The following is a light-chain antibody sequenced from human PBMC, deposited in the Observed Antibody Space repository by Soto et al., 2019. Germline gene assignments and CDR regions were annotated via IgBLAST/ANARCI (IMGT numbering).Light chain of an antibody. Sequence: EIVMTQSPATLSVSPGERATLSCRASQSVSSNLAWYQQKPGQAPRLLIYGASTRATGIPARFSGSGSETEFTLTISSLQSEDFAVYYCQQYGSSPITFGQGTRLEI. J-gene: IGKJ5*01. V-gene: IGKV3-15*01. CDR1: QSVSSN. CDR3: QQYGSSPIT. CDR2: GAS.